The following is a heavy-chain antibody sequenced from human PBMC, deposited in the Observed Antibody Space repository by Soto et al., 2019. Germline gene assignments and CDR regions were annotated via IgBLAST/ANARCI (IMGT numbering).Heavy chain of an antibody. CDR1: GGTFSSYA. D-gene: IGHD5-12*01. CDR3: VRVVAIPGYPDN. Sequence: QVQLVQSGAEVRQPASSVKVSCKTSGGTFSSYAISWVRQAPGQGLEWMGGIVPIVDTSTYAQKFQGRVTIPADDSTSTVYMEPSSLRSDDTAVYYCVRVVAIPGYPDNWCQGTLVTVSS. V-gene: IGHV1-69*12. CDR2: IVPIVDTS. J-gene: IGHJ4*02.